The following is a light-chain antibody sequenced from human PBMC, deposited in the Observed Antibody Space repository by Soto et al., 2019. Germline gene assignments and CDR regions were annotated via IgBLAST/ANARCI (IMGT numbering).Light chain of an antibody. V-gene: IGLV1-44*01. J-gene: IGLJ7*01. Sequence: QSVLTQPPSASGTPGQTVTISCSGSGFNIGSNTVNWYHHVPGTAPRLLIFGNTHRPSGVPDRFSGSTSGTSASLAISGLQSADEGNYYCAAWDDSLNALQFGGGTQLTVL. CDR2: GNT. CDR1: GFNIGSNT. CDR3: AAWDDSLNALQ.